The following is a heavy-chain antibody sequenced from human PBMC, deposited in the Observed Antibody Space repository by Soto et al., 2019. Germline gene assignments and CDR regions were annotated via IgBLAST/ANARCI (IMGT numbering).Heavy chain of an antibody. J-gene: IGHJ4*02. D-gene: IGHD2-15*01. CDR2: IYQSGST. V-gene: IGHV4-4*02. CDR1: GGSMSSSNW. CDR3: ARAAPRYCSGGSCYSGRDC. Sequence: PSETLSLTCAVSGGSMSSSNWWSWVRQPPGKGLEWIGEIYQSGSTNYDSSLKSRVTISVDTSKNQFSLKLSSVTAADTAVYYCARAAPRYCSGGSCYSGRDCWGQGTLVTVSS.